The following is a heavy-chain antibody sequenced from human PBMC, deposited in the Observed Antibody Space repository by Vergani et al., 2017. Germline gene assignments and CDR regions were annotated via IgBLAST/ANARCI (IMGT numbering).Heavy chain of an antibody. CDR3: ARATLLSSGQEFDY. V-gene: IGHV4-61*02. D-gene: IGHD6-19*01. CDR1: GGSISSGSYY. J-gene: IGHJ4*02. CDR2: IYTSGST. Sequence: QVQLQESGPGLLKPSQTLSLTCTVSGGSISSGSYYWSWIRQPAGKGLEWIGRIYTSGSTNYNPSLKSRVTISVDTSKNQFSLKLSSVTAADTAVYYCARATLLSSGQEFDYWGQGTLVTVSS.